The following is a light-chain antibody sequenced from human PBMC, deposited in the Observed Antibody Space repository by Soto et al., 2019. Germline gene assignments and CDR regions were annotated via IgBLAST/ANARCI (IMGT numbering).Light chain of an antibody. CDR1: SSNIGSNY. V-gene: IGLV1-47*01. CDR2: RNN. Sequence: QSVLTQPPSASGTPGQRVTISCSGSSSNIGSNYVYWYQQLPGTAPKLLIYRNNQRPSGVSDRFSGSKSGTSASLAISGLRSEDEADYYCAAWDDSLIWVFGGGTKLTVL. CDR3: AAWDDSLIWV. J-gene: IGLJ3*02.